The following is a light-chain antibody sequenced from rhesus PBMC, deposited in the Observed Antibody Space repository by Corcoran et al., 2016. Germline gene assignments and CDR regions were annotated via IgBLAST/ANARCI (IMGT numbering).Light chain of an antibody. V-gene: IGKV1-22*01. CDR3: QQYTSSPYS. Sequence: DIQMTQSPSSLSASVGDTVTITCRASPSISSWFAWYQQKPGKAPKVLIYKASSLQTGVPSRFSGSGTGTEFTLTISILKSEEFATYDGQQYTSSPYSFGQGTKVEIK. CDR2: KAS. CDR1: PSISSW. J-gene: IGKJ2*01.